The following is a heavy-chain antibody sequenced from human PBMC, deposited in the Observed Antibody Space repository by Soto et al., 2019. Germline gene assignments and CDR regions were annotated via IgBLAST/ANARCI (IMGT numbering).Heavy chain of an antibody. CDR2: IKYDGSEK. D-gene: IGHD3-3*01. J-gene: IGHJ4*02. V-gene: IGHV3-7*03. Sequence: PGGSLRPSCAASGFAFNNYWRSWVRQAPGKGREWVASIKYDGSEKYYVDSVKGRFTVSRDNAKNSLSMHLNSLRADDTAVYYCVRDVGPITIFGEALSGYFDSWGQGTLVTVSS. CDR1: GFAFNNYW. CDR3: VRDVGPITIFGEALSGYFDS.